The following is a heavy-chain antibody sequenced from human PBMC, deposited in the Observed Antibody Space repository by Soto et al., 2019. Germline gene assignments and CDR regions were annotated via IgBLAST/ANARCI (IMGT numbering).Heavy chain of an antibody. J-gene: IGHJ4*02. V-gene: IGHV1-58*01. CDR2: IVVGSGNT. CDR1: GFTFTSTA. CDR3: AAVPPFHYYDSSGYQLDY. D-gene: IGHD3-22*01. Sequence: ASVKVSCKASGFTFTSTAVQWVRQAHGQRLEWIGWIVVGSGNTNYAQKFQERVTITRDMSTSTAYMELSSLRSEDTAVYYCAAVPPFHYYDSSGYQLDYWGQGTLVTVSS.